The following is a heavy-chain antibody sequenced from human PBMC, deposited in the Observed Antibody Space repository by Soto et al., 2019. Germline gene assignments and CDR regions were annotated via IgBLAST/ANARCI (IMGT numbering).Heavy chain of an antibody. D-gene: IGHD6-13*01. CDR3: ASYIAAAAVYYYGMDV. V-gene: IGHV3-7*01. CDR1: GFTFSSYW. J-gene: IGHJ6*02. Sequence: HPGGSLRLSCAASGFTFSSYWMSWVRQAPGKGLEWVANIKQDGSEKYYVDSVKGRFTISRDNAKNSLYLQMNSLRAEDTAVYYCASYIAAAAVYYYGMDVWGQGTTVTVSS. CDR2: IKQDGSEK.